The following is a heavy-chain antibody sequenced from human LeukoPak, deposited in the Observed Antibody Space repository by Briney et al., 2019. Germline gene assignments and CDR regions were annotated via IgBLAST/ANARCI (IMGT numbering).Heavy chain of an antibody. Sequence: GASVRVSCKASGYTFTNFDINWVRQAPGQGLQWMGWIDPNSGNTDYSQNFQGRVTITTDASTNTAYMELSSLRSEDTAVYYCAREQWSGSEGDIFDIWGQGTTVTVSS. CDR2: IDPNSGNT. D-gene: IGHD5-12*01. J-gene: IGHJ3*02. CDR1: GYTFTNFD. V-gene: IGHV1-8*03. CDR3: AREQWSGSEGDIFDI.